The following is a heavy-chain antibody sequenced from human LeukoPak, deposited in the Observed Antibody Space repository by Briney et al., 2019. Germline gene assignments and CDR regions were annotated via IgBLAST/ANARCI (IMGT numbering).Heavy chain of an antibody. CDR2: INPSGGST. D-gene: IGHD4-11*01. Sequence: ASVKVSCKASGYTFTSYYMHWVRQAPGQGLEWMGIINPSGGSTSYAQKFQGRVTMTRDTSTSTVYMELSSLRSEGTAVYYCARAPSTVTMGDYYYYMDVWGKGTTVTVSS. CDR1: GYTFTSYY. J-gene: IGHJ6*03. CDR3: ARAPSTVTMGDYYYYMDV. V-gene: IGHV1-46*01.